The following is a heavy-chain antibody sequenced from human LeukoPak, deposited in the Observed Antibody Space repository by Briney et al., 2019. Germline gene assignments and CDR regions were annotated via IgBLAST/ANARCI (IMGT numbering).Heavy chain of an antibody. V-gene: IGHV3-33*06. CDR1: GFTFSRYG. Sequence: PGGSLRLSCAASGFTFSRYGMHWVRQAPGKGLEWVAVISYDGSNKYYADSVKGRFTISRDNSKNTLYLQMNSLRAEDTAVYYCAKLQGDVLRFLEWSSDAFDIWGQGTMVTVSS. CDR2: ISYDGSNK. D-gene: IGHD3-3*01. CDR3: AKLQGDVLRFLEWSSDAFDI. J-gene: IGHJ3*02.